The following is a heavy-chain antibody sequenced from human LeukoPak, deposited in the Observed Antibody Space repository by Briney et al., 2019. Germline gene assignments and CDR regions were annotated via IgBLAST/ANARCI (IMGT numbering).Heavy chain of an antibody. CDR1: GYTFTGYY. CDR3: ALRGPEAVEQQVVHDF. Sequence: ASVKVSCKASGYTFTGYYMHWVRQAPGQGLEWMGWINPNSDVTNYAQKFQGRVTMTRDTSISTVHMELSRLRPDDTAVYFCALRGPEAVEQQVVHDFWGQGTMVTVSS. V-gene: IGHV1-2*02. J-gene: IGHJ3*01. D-gene: IGHD6-13*01. CDR2: INPNSDVT.